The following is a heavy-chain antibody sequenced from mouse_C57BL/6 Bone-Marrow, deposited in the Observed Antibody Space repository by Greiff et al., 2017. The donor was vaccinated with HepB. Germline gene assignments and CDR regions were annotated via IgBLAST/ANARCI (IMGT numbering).Heavy chain of an antibody. CDR2: IDPSDSYT. J-gene: IGHJ4*01. V-gene: IGHV1-69*01. CDR3: ARSYYYYGSSCARDY. CDR1: GYTFTSYW. D-gene: IGHD1-1*01. Sequence: QVQLQQPGAELVMPGASVKLSCKASGYTFTSYWMHWVKQRPGQGLEWIGEIDPSDSYTNYNQKFKGKSTLTVDKSSSTAYMQLSSLTSEDSAVYDCARSYYYYGSSCARDYGGRGTGTTVS.